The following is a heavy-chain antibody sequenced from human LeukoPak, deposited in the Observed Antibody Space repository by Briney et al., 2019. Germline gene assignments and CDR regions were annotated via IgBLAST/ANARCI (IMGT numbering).Heavy chain of an antibody. CDR2: INHSGST. J-gene: IGHJ6*02. CDR1: GGSFSGYY. Sequence: PPETLSLTCAVYGGSFSGYYWSWIRQPPGKGLEWIGEINHSGSTNYNPSLKSRVTISVDTSKNQFSLRLSSVTAADTAVYYCATSYGMDVWGQGTTVTVSS. V-gene: IGHV4-34*01. CDR3: ATSYGMDV.